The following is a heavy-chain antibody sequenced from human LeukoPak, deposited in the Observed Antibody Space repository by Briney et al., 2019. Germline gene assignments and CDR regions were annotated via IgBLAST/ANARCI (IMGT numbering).Heavy chain of an antibody. V-gene: IGHV4-61*01. D-gene: IGHD1-26*01. Sequence: SETLSLTCTVSGGSISSSSYYWGWIRQPPGKGLEWIGYIYYSGVTNYNPSLKSRVTFSVDTSKSQFSLKLSSVTAADTAMYYCARDMGWELLDSFDYWGQGTLVAVSS. CDR2: IYYSGVT. CDR3: ARDMGWELLDSFDY. J-gene: IGHJ4*02. CDR1: GGSISSSSYY.